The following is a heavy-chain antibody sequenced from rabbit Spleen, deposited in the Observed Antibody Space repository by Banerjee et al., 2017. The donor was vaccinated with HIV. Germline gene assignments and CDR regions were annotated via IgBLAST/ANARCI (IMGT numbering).Heavy chain of an antibody. CDR3: ARDLAAWNSGSYAFNL. CDR2: IDAGSSGFT. D-gene: IGHD1-1*01. V-gene: IGHV1S40*01. CDR1: GVSFSSSSY. J-gene: IGHJ4*01. Sequence: QSLEESGGDLVKPGASLTLTCTASGVSFSSSSYMCWVRQAPGKGLEWIACIDAGSSGFTYFATWAKGRFTCSKTSSTTVTLQMTSLTGADTATYFCARDLAAWNSGSYAFNLWGPGTLVTVS.